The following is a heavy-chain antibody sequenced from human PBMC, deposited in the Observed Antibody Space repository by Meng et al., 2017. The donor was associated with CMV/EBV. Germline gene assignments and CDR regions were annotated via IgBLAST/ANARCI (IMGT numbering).Heavy chain of an antibody. D-gene: IGHD1-26*01. CDR1: GGSFSGYY. J-gene: IGHJ4*02. CDR2: INHSGST. Sequence: QVLRQPWGAGLLKPSWTLSLTCAAYGGSFSGYYGSWIRQPPGKGLEWIGEINHSGSTNYNPSLKSRVTISVDTSKNQFSLKLSSVTAADTAVYYCARGVGATGKADYWGQGTLVTVSS. CDR3: ARGVGATGKADY. V-gene: IGHV4-34*01.